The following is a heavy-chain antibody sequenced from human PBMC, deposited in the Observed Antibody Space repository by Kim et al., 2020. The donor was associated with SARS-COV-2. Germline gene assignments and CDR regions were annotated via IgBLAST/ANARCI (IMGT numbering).Heavy chain of an antibody. CDR3: ARVGGFFYDTSGYQEYLQH. V-gene: IGHV3-48*03. D-gene: IGHD3-22*01. Sequence: GGSLRLSCAASGFTFSDFEMNWVRQAPGKGLEWIAYINKSGGTIYYADSVQGRFTISRDNAESLLFLQLDNIMVEDTALYYCARVGGFFYDTSGYQEYLQHWGQGTVVSVSS. CDR1: GFTFSDFE. CDR2: INKSGGTI. J-gene: IGHJ1*01.